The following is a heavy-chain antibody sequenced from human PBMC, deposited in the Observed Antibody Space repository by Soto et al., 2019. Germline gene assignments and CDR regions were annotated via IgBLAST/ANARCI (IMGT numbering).Heavy chain of an antibody. J-gene: IGHJ6*03. V-gene: IGHV3-23*01. D-gene: IGHD2-2*01. CDR1: GFTFSSYA. CDR3: AKEGGYCSSTSCYPSGYYMDV. CDR2: ISGSGGST. Sequence: EVQLLESGGGLVQPGGSLRLSCAASGFTFSSYAMSWVRQAPGKGLEWVSAISGSGGSTYYADSVKGRFTISRDNSKNTLYLQMNSVRAEDTAVYYCAKEGGYCSSTSCYPSGYYMDVWGKGTTVTVSS.